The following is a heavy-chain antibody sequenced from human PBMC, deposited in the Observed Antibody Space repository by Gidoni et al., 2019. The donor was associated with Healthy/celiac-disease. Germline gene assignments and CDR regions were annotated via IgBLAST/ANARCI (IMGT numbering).Heavy chain of an antibody. CDR1: GDTFPSYY. CDR2: INPSGGST. D-gene: IGHD6-13*01. CDR3: AISWSNWFDP. J-gene: IGHJ5*02. Sequence: QVQLVQSGAEVKKPGASVKVSCKAYGDTFPSYYMHWVRQAPGQGLEWMGIINPSGGSTSYAQKFQGRVTMTRDTSTSTVYMELSSLRSEDTAVYYCAISWSNWFDPWGQGTLVTVSS. V-gene: IGHV1-46*03.